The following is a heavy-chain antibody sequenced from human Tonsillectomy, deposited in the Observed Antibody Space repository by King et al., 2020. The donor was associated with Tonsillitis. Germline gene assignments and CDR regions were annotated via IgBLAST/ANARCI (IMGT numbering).Heavy chain of an antibody. Sequence: VQLVESGGGVVQPGRSLRLSCVASGFTFSRHAMHWVRQAPGKGLEWVAVISYEDTNKYYGDSVKGRFTISRDNSKNTLYLQMDSLRGEDTAVYYCARGIFKESSGWTFDFWGQGTLVAVSS. D-gene: IGHD6-19*01. CDR2: ISYEDTNK. CDR3: ARGIFKESSGWTFDF. CDR1: GFTFSRHA. V-gene: IGHV3-30*01. J-gene: IGHJ4*02.